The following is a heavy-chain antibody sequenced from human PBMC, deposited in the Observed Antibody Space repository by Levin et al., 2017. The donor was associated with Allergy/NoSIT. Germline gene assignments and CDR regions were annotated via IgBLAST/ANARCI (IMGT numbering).Heavy chain of an antibody. V-gene: IGHV4-38-2*02. CDR2: IHRSGST. CDR1: GYAIRTGYF. D-gene: IGHD2-15*01. Sequence: SQTLSLTCGVSGYAIRTGYFWGWIRQPPGKGLEWTGSIHRSGSTYYNPSLKSRVTISLDTSRNQFSLKLSSVTAADTAVYYCARERRYCGADTCYSFDYWGQGTLVTVSS. J-gene: IGHJ4*02. CDR3: ARERRYCGADTCYSFDY.